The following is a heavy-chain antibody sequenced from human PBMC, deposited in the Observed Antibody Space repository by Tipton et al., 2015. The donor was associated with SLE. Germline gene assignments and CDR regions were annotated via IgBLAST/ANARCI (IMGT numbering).Heavy chain of an antibody. D-gene: IGHD6-13*01. CDR3: ARSAGYGSNWAHFDY. Sequence: TLSLTCTVSGDSITSSSYYWGWIRQPPGKGLEWIGNIYYSGTTYYSPSLKSRVTISVDTSKSQFSLKLSSVTAADTAVYYCARSAGYGSNWAHFDYWGQGTLVTVSS. CDR1: GDSITSSSYY. V-gene: IGHV4-39*07. J-gene: IGHJ4*02. CDR2: IYYSGTT.